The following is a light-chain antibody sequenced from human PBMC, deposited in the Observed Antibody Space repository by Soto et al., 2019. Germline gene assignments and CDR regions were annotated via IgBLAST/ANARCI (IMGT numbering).Light chain of an antibody. CDR3: QQYGSSPPGT. V-gene: IGKV3-20*01. CDR1: QSVSSY. J-gene: IGKJ5*01. CDR2: GAS. Sequence: EIVLTQNTATLSLSPGERATLSCRASQSVSSYLAWYQQKPGQPPRLLIYGASSRTTGIPDRFSGSGSGTDFTLTISRLEPEDFAVYYCQQYGSSPPGTFGQGTRLEIK.